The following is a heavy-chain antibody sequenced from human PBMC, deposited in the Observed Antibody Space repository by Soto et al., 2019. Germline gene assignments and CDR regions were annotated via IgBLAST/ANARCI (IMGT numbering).Heavy chain of an antibody. CDR2: IYYSGST. Sequence: TSETLSLTRPVSGGFICRSCYYWGWIRQPPGKGLEWIGSIYYSGSTYYNPSLKSRVTISVDTSKNQFSLKLSSVTAADTAVYYCARPVVPAAREDPLRWCDPWGQGTRVTVSA. D-gene: IGHD2-2*01. CDR1: GGFICRSCYY. CDR3: ARPVVPAAREDPLRWCDP. J-gene: IGHJ5*02. V-gene: IGHV4-39*01.